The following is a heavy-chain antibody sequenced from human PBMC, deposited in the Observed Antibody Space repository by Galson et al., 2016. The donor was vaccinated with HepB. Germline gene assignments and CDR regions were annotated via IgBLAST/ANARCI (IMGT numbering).Heavy chain of an antibody. Sequence: TLSLTCAVSGATISNDYWWSWVRQSPEEGFEWLGEIYQTGTANYNPSFTRRATISVDTSKNEISLRLDSVTAADTAVYYCARGTLGTTATMAFDYWGQGTPVSVPS. J-gene: IGHJ4*02. CDR3: ARGTLGTTATMAFDY. CDR2: IYQTGTA. V-gene: IGHV4-4*02. D-gene: IGHD1-26*01. CDR1: GATISNDYW.